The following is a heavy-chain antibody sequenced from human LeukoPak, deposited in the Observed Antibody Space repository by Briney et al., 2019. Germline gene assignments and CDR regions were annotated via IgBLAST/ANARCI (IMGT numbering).Heavy chain of an antibody. CDR2: ISAYHGGT. D-gene: IGHD1-26*01. CDR3: AGDPSMYSGSYGDY. Sequence: ASVKVSCKASGYTFTSYGVSWVRQAPAQGLEWMGWISAYHGGTNYAQKLQGRVTMTTDTSTSTAYMELRSLRSDDTAVYYCAGDPSMYSGSYGDYWGQGTLVTVSS. CDR1: GYTFTSYG. J-gene: IGHJ4*02. V-gene: IGHV1-18*01.